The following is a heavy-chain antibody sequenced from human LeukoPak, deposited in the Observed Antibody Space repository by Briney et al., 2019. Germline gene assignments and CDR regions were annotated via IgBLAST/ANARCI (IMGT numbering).Heavy chain of an antibody. CDR3: ARGGSDYWFDP. CDR2: IYYSGST. V-gene: IGHV4-31*03. Sequence: TLSLTCTVSGGSISSGGYYWSWIRQHPGKGLEWIGYIYYSGSTYYNPSLKSRVTISVDTFKNQFSLKLSSVTATDTAVYYCARGGSDYWFDPWGQGTLVTVSS. D-gene: IGHD1-26*01. CDR1: GGSISSGGYY. J-gene: IGHJ5*02.